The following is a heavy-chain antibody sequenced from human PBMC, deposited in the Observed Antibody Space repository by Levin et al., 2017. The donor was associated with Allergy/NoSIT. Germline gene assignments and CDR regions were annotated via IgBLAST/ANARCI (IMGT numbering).Heavy chain of an antibody. CDR2: IKQDGSAE. Sequence: GGSLRLSCVASGFTFSDYWMTWVRQPLGKGLEWVANIKQDGSAEFYAESVKGRFTISRDNAKNSLFLQMSYLGTDDTAVYFWARDTTVGGEAWGQGTLVTVSS. V-gene: IGHV3-7*03. CDR3: ARDTTVGGEA. D-gene: IGHD6-19*01. J-gene: IGHJ5*02. CDR1: GFTFSDYW.